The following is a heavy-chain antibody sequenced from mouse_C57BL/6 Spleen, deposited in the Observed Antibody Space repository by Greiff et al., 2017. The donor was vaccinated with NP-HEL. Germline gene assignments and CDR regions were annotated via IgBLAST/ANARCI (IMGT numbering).Heavy chain of an antibody. V-gene: IGHV5-17*01. CDR3: ARDGNPYYYAMDY. J-gene: IGHJ4*01. D-gene: IGHD2-1*01. CDR2: ISSGSSTI. CDR1: GFTFSDYG. Sequence: EVKLVESGGGLVKPGGSLKLSCAASGFTFSDYGMHWVRQAPEKGLEWVAYISSGSSTIYYADTVKGRFTISRDNAKNTLCLQMTSLSSEDTAMYYCARDGNPYYYAMDYWGQGTSVTVSS.